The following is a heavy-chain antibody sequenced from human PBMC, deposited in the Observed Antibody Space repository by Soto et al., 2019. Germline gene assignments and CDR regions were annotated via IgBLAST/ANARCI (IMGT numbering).Heavy chain of an antibody. CDR1: GYTFTSYG. J-gene: IGHJ5*02. CDR2: INAGNGNT. D-gene: IGHD1-7*01. Sequence: ASVKVSCKASGYTFTSYGISWVRQAPGQGLEWMGWINAGNGNTKYSQKFQGRVTITRDTSASTAYMELSSLRSEDTAVYYCARDTNNWNYVNSRFDPWGQGTLVTVSS. V-gene: IGHV1-3*01. CDR3: ARDTNNWNYVNSRFDP.